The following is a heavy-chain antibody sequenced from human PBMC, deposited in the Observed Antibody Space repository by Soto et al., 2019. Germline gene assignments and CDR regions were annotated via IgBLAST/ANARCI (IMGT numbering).Heavy chain of an antibody. V-gene: IGHV4-4*02. CDR2: IYHNGSP. CDR3: ARNRVTQSDY. CDR1: GGSISSTNW. D-gene: IGHD2-21*02. Sequence: SETLSLTCVVSGGSISSTNWWTCVRQPPGKRLEWIGEIYHNGSPTYSPSLRGRATISVDKSNNQFSLRLRSVTAADTAVYYCARNRVTQSDYWGQGTLVTVS. J-gene: IGHJ4*02.